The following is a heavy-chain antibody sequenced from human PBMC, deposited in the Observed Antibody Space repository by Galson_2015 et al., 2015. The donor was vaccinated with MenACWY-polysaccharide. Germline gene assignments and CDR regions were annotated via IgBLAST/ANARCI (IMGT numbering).Heavy chain of an antibody. D-gene: IGHD3-10*01. J-gene: IGHJ5*02. V-gene: IGHV4-39*07. CDR3: ARDSHYYGSGSYGWFDP. Sequence: ETLSLTCTVSGGSISRPSHYWAWIRQPPGQGLEWIGSIYDSGTTYYNPSLKSRVTISVDTSKNQFSLNVTSVTAADTAVYFCARDSHYYGSGSYGWFDPWGQGILVPVSS. CDR2: IYDSGTT. CDR1: GGSISRPSHY.